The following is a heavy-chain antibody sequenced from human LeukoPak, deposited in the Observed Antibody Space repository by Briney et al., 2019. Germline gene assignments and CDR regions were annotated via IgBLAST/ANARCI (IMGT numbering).Heavy chain of an antibody. V-gene: IGHV1-2*02. CDR1: GYTFTSYY. CDR3: AREGHCTGGSCLDY. CDR2: INPKSSNT. J-gene: IGHJ4*02. D-gene: IGHD2-8*02. Sequence: ASVKVSCKASGYTFTSYYMHWVRQAPGQGLEWMGWINPKSSNTNSAQKFQGRVTMTRDTSISTAYLELSRLTSDDTAEYYCAREGHCTGGSCLDYWGQGTVVTVSS.